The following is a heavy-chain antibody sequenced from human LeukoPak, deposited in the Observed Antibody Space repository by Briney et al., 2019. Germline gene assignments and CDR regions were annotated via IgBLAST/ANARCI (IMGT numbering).Heavy chain of an antibody. J-gene: IGHJ4*02. CDR3: ARAVSRRGDY. V-gene: IGHV4-34*01. Sequence: PSETLSLTCAVYGGSFSGYYWSWIRQPPGKGLEWIGEINHSGSTNYNPSLKSRVTISVDTSKNQFSLKLSSVTAADTAVYYCARAVSRRGDYWGQGTLVTVSS. D-gene: IGHD2-2*01. CDR2: INHSGST. CDR1: GGSFSGYY.